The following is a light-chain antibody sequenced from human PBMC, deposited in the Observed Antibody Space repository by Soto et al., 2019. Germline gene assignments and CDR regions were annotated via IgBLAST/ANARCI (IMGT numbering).Light chain of an antibody. CDR1: RSDVGGYNY. J-gene: IGLJ1*01. CDR3: SSYAGSNNLV. CDR2: EVT. Sequence: QSALTQPPSASGSPGQSVTISCTGTRSDVGGYNYVSWYQQHPGKAPKLMIYEVTKRPSGVPDRFSGSKSGNTASLTVSGLQAEDEADYYCSSYAGSNNLVFGTGTKLTVL. V-gene: IGLV2-8*01.